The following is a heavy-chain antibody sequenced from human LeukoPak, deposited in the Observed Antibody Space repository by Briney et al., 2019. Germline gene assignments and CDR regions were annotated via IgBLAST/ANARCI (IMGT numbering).Heavy chain of an antibody. CDR2: IWYDGSNK. CDR3: ARVQLERLDYYYYGMDV. J-gene: IGHJ6*02. D-gene: IGHD1-1*01. Sequence: GGSLRLSCAASGFTFSSYGMHWVRQAPGKGLEWVAVIWYDGSNKYYADSVKGRFTISRDNSKNTLYLQMNSLRAEDTAVYYCARVQLERLDYYYYGMDVWGQGTTVTVSS. CDR1: GFTFSSYG. V-gene: IGHV3-33*01.